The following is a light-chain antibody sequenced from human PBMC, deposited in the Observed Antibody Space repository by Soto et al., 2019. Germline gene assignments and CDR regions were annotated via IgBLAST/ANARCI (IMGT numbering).Light chain of an antibody. V-gene: IGLV2-11*01. Sequence: QAVLTQTASVSGSPGQSITISCTGTSSTVGGFNVVSWYQQHPGKAPKLIIYDVSKRPSGVPDRFSGSKAGNTASPTISGLQADDEGEYFCCSYGGSYTPYVFGTGTKVTV. CDR2: DVS. CDR1: SSTVGGFNV. CDR3: CSYGGSYTPYV. J-gene: IGLJ1*01.